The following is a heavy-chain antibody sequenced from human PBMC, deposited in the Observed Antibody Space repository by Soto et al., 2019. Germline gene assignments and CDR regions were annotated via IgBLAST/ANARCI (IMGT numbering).Heavy chain of an antibody. D-gene: IGHD3-22*01. CDR3: ARDLGYYDSSGYFDY. CDR2: ISSSGDII. J-gene: IGHJ4*02. V-gene: IGHV3-11*01. Sequence: GGSLRLSCAASGFTFTDFYMSWIRQAPGKGLEWVSYISSSGDIIYYGDSVKGRFTIPRDNAKNSLYLQMNSLRAEDTAVYYCARDLGYYDSSGYFDYWGQGALVTVSS. CDR1: GFTFTDFY.